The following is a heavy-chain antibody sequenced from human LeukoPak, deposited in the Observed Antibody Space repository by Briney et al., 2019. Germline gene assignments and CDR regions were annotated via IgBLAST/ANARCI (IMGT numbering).Heavy chain of an antibody. CDR2: INHSGRT. J-gene: IGHJ5*02. CDR3: ARAYYSTSWFPH. CDR1: GFTFSSYW. V-gene: IGHV4-34*01. Sequence: PGGSLRLSCAASGFTFSSYWMSWVRQTPGKGLEWIGEINHSGRTNYNPSLKSRVTISADTSKNQFSLELRSVTAADTAVYYCARAYYSTSWFPHWGQGALVTVSS. D-gene: IGHD3-10*01.